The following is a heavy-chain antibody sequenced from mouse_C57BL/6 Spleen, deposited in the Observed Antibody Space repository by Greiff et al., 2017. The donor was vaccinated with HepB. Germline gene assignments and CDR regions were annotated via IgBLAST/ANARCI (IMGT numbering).Heavy chain of an antibody. Sequence: QVQLQQSGAELVKPGASVKMSCKASGYTFTSYWMTWVKQRPGQGLEWIGDIYPGSGSTNYNEKFKSKATLTVDTSSSTAYMQLSSLTSEDSAVYYCARGAYYSNWDYWGQGTTLTVSS. J-gene: IGHJ2*01. V-gene: IGHV1-55*01. CDR2: IYPGSGST. CDR1: GYTFTSYW. CDR3: ARGAYYSNWDY. D-gene: IGHD2-5*01.